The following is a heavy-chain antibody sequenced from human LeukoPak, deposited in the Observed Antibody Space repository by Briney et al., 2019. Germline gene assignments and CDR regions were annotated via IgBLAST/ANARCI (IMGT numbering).Heavy chain of an antibody. D-gene: IGHD3-10*01. J-gene: IGHJ4*02. CDR1: GYTFSNYG. CDR2: INPNSGGT. CDR3: ARAMVRGVNILGY. V-gene: IGHV1-2*06. Sequence: GASVKVSCKASGYTFSNYGISWVRQAPGQGLEWMGRINPNSGGTNYAQKFQGRVTMTRDTSISTAYMELSRLRSDATAVYYCARAMVRGVNILGYWGQGTLVTVSS.